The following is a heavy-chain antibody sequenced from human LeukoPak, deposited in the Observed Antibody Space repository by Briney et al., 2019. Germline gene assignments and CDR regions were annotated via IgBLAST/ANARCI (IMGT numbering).Heavy chain of an antibody. Sequence: GGSLRLSCAASGFTFSSYWMHWVRQGPGKGLVWVSRTKSDGSSTSYADSVKGRFTISRDNAKNTLYLRMNSLRAEDTAVYYCARVTMDRGADYWGQGTLVTVSS. D-gene: IGHD3-10*01. CDR3: ARVTMDRGADY. CDR1: GFTFSSYW. CDR2: TKSDGSST. V-gene: IGHV3-74*01. J-gene: IGHJ4*02.